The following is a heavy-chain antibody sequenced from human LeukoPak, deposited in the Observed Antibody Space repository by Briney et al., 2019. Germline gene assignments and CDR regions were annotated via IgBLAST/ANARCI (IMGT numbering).Heavy chain of an antibody. D-gene: IGHD3-10*02. J-gene: IGHJ6*04. V-gene: IGHV3-48*03. Sequence: GGSLRLSCAASGFTFSSYEMNWVRQAPGKGLEWVSYISSSGSTIYYADSVKGRFTISRDNAKTSLYLQMNSLRAEDTAVYYCAELGITMIGGVWGKGTTVTISS. CDR1: GFTFSSYE. CDR2: ISSSGSTI. CDR3: AELGITMIGGV.